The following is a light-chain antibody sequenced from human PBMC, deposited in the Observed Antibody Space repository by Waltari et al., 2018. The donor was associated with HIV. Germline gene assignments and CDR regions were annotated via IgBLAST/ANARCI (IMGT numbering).Light chain of an antibody. CDR2: KDG. V-gene: IGLV3-1*01. J-gene: IGLJ2*01. CDR3: QAWDSDTPKV. Sequence: CWYQQKPGQSPVLVIYKDGKRPSGIPERFSGFNSGNTATLTISGTQAMDEADYYCQAWDSDTPKVFGGGTKLTVL.